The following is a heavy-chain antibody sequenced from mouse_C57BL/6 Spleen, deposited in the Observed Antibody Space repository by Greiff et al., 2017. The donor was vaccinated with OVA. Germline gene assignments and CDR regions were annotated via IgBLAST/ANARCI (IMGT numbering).Heavy chain of an antibody. CDR3: TKGSLYYFDY. CDR1: GYTFTDYE. J-gene: IGHJ2*01. D-gene: IGHD6-1*01. Sequence: VQLQQSGAELVRPGASVTLSCKASGYTFTDYEMHWVKQTPVHGLEWIGAIDPETGGTAYNQKFKGKAILTADKSSSTAYMDLRSLTSEDSAVYYCTKGSLYYFDYWGQGTTLTVSS. CDR2: IDPETGGT. V-gene: IGHV1-15*01.